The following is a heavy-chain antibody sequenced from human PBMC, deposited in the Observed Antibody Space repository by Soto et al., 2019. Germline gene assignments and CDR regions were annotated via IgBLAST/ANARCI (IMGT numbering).Heavy chain of an antibody. CDR2: VSTSGRST. J-gene: IGHJ4*02. Sequence: GGSLRLSCSASGFIFSESTIYWVRQVPGKGLEAISAVSTSGRSTYYADSVKDRFTISRDNSKNTLFLQMGSLRPEDTAIYYCVKQAHGLDGVAFDYWGQGTQVTVS. CDR1: GFIFSEST. CDR3: VKQAHGLDGVAFDY. V-gene: IGHV3-64D*06. D-gene: IGHD2-15*01.